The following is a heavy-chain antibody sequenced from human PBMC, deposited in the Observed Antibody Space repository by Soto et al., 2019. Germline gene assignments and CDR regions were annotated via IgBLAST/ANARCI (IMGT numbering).Heavy chain of an antibody. V-gene: IGHV1-18*01. Sequence: QVQLVQSGAEVKKPGASVKVSCKASGYTFTSYGISWVRQAPGQGLEWMGWISAYNGNTNYAQKLQGRVTMTTDTPTSTAYMELRSLRSDDTAVYYCARDVVLLWFGESWAFDYWGQGTLVTVSS. CDR2: ISAYNGNT. J-gene: IGHJ4*02. CDR1: GYTFTSYG. CDR3: ARDVVLLWFGESWAFDY. D-gene: IGHD3-10*01.